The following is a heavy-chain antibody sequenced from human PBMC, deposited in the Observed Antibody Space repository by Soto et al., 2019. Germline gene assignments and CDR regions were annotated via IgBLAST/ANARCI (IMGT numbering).Heavy chain of an antibody. CDR1: GFTVSSNY. Sequence: VGSLRLSCAASGFTVSSNYMSWVRQAPGKGLEWVSVIYSGGSTYYADSVKGRFTISRDNSKNTLYLQMNSLRAEDTAVYYGARETGQYGDYYYYYYMDVWGKGTTVTVSS. D-gene: IGHD4-17*01. CDR3: ARETGQYGDYYYYYYMDV. V-gene: IGHV3-53*01. J-gene: IGHJ6*03. CDR2: IYSGGST.